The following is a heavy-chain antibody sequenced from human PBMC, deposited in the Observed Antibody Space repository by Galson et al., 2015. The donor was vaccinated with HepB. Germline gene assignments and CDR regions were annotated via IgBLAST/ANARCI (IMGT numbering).Heavy chain of an antibody. Sequence: SLRLSCAASGFTFSNAWMSWVRQAPGKGLEWVGRIKSKTDGGTTDYAAPVKGRFTIPRDDSKNTLYLQMNSLKTEDTAVYYCTTDSVVVQSLVYYYYYYMDVWGKGTTVTVSS. D-gene: IGHD2-2*01. CDR1: GFTFSNAW. J-gene: IGHJ6*03. CDR3: TTDSVVVQSLVYYYYYYMDV. V-gene: IGHV3-15*01. CDR2: IKSKTDGGTT.